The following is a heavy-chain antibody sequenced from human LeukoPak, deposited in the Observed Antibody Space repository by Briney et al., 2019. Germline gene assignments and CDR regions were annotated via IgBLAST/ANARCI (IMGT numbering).Heavy chain of an antibody. Sequence: AGGSLRFSCAASGFTFSSYWMSWVRQAPGKGLEWVANIKQDGSEKYYVDSVKGRFTISRDNAKNSLYLQMNSLRAEDTAVYYCASTNYRGGSTGYNWFDPWGQGTLVTVSS. J-gene: IGHJ5*02. CDR1: GFTFSSYW. D-gene: IGHD2-15*01. CDR2: IKQDGSEK. CDR3: ASTNYRGGSTGYNWFDP. V-gene: IGHV3-7*01.